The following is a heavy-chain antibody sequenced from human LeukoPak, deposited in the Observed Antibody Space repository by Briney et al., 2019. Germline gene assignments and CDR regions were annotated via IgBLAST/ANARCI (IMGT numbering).Heavy chain of an antibody. CDR1: GGSFSGYY. D-gene: IGHD5-18*01. CDR3: ARRTDTRGYRRFDY. V-gene: IGHV4-34*01. J-gene: IGHJ4*02. CDR2: INHSGST. Sequence: SETLSLTCAVYGGSFSGYYWSWIRQPPGKGLEWIGEINHSGSTNYNPSLKSRVTISVDTSKNQFSLKLSSVTAADTAVCYCARRTDTRGYRRFDYWGQGTLVTVSS.